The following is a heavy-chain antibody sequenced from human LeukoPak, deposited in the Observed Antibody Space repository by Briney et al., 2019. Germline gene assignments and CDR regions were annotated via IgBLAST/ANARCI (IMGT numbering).Heavy chain of an antibody. V-gene: IGHV1-69*05. Sequence: SVKVSCKASGGTFSSYAISWVRQAPGQGLEWMGGIIPIFGTANYAQKFQGRVTITTDESTSTAYMELSSLRSEDTAVYYCAGVFWSGYYNYNWFDPWGQGTLVTVSS. CDR1: GGTFSSYA. D-gene: IGHD3-3*01. CDR2: IIPIFGTA. CDR3: AGVFWSGYYNYNWFDP. J-gene: IGHJ5*02.